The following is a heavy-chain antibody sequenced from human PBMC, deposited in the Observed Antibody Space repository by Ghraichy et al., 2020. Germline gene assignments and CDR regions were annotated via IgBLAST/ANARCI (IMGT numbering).Heavy chain of an antibody. Sequence: ASVKVSCKASGYTFTNYGINWVRQAPGQGLEWMGWISTYSGNTKYAQNLQDRVTMSTDTSTRTAYMELRSLRSDDTAVFYCARDQEAWGSSAEYFQPWGQGTLVTVSS. CDR3: ARDQEAWGSSAEYFQP. CDR1: GYTFTNYG. D-gene: IGHD6-13*01. CDR2: ISTYSGNT. V-gene: IGHV1-18*04. J-gene: IGHJ1*01.